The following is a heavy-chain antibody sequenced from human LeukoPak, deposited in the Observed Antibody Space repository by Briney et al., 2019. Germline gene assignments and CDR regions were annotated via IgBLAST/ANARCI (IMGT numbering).Heavy chain of an antibody. V-gene: IGHV4-59*01. CDR2: VYYTGST. CDR1: GDFITAYY. D-gene: IGHD3-10*01. J-gene: IGHJ6*04. Sequence: PSETLSLTCTVSGDFITAYYWSWIRQPPGKGLEWIGYVYYTGSTEYNPSLRSRVTISLEMSKHQFSLDLTSVTAADTAVYYCARVPSGWYQYGSGSYPWFMDIWGKGTTVTISP. CDR3: ARVPSGWYQYGSGSYPWFMDI.